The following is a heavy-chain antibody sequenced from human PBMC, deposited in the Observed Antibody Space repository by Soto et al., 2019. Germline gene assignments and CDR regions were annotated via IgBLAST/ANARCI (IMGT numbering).Heavy chain of an antibody. CDR2: ISGSGGST. Sequence: LRLSCAASGFTFSSYAMSWVRQAPGKGLEWVSAISGSGGSTYYADSVKGRFTISRDNSKNTLYLQMNSLRAEDTAVYYCAKEGAGKFSSSWYFDYWGQGTLVTVSS. CDR3: AKEGAGKFSSSWYFDY. CDR1: GFTFSSYA. J-gene: IGHJ4*02. D-gene: IGHD6-13*01. V-gene: IGHV3-23*01.